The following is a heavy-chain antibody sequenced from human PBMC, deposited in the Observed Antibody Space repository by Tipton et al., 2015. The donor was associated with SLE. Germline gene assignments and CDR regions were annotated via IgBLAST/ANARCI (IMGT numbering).Heavy chain of an antibody. CDR1: GGSFSGYS. Sequence: GLVKPSETLSLTCAVYGGSFSGYSWSWVRQAPGKGLEWVSVIYSGGSTYYADSVKGRFTISRHNSKNTLYLQMNSLRAEDTAVYYCARDPGSGWFQFDYWGQGTLVTVSS. D-gene: IGHD6-19*01. J-gene: IGHJ4*02. CDR3: ARDPGSGWFQFDY. V-gene: IGHV3-53*04. CDR2: IYSGGST.